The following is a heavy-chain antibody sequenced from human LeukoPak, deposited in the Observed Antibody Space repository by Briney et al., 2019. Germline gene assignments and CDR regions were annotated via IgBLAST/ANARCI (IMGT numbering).Heavy chain of an antibody. D-gene: IGHD2-15*01. Sequence: PGGSLRLSCAASEFSFSSYWMHWVRQAPGKGLVWVSRINTDGSSTSYADSVKGRFTISRDNAKNTLYLQMNSLRAEDTAVYYCASGDSRLPGGYWGQGTLVTVSS. J-gene: IGHJ4*02. CDR1: EFSFSSYW. CDR3: ASGDSRLPGGY. CDR2: INTDGSST. V-gene: IGHV3-74*01.